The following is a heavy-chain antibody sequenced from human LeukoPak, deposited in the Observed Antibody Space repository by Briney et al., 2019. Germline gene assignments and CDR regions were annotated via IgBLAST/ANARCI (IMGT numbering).Heavy chain of an antibody. CDR1: GFTFSSYG. Sequence: GGSLRLSCAASGFTFSSYGMHWVRQAPGKGLEWVSYISSSGSTIYYADSVKGRFTISRDNAKNSLYLQMNSLRAEDTAVYYCARDFQSYGSGSYYYYMDVWGKGTTVTISS. D-gene: IGHD3-10*01. V-gene: IGHV3-48*04. CDR3: ARDFQSYGSGSYYYYMDV. J-gene: IGHJ6*03. CDR2: ISSSGSTI.